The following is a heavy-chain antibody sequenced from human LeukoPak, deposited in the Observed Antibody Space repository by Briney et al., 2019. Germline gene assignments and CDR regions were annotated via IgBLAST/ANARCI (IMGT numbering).Heavy chain of an antibody. J-gene: IGHJ6*03. Sequence: ASVKVSCKASGYPFTSYDINWVRQAPGQGLEWMGWMNHNTGDTGSAQQFQGRVTMTRNTSISTAYMELSSLRSDDTAVHYCARSGGLRVEGYYYMDVWGIGTTVTVSS. CDR1: GYPFTSYD. CDR2: MNHNTGDT. D-gene: IGHD2-8*01. V-gene: IGHV1-8*01. CDR3: ARSGGLRVEGYYYMDV.